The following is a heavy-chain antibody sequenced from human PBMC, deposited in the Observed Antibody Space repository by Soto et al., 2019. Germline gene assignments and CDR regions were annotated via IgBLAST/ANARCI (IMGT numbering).Heavy chain of an antibody. D-gene: IGHD1-7*01. V-gene: IGHV4-30-4*01. CDR2: IYCSGST. J-gene: IGHJ4*02. CDR3: ARGLELRAREYYFDY. Sequence: SETLSLTCTVSGGSISSGDYYWRWIRQPPGKGLEWIGYIYCSGSTYYNPSLKSRVTISVDTSKNQFSLKLSSVTAADTAVYYCARGLELRAREYYFDYWGQGTLVTVSS. CDR1: GGSISSGDYY.